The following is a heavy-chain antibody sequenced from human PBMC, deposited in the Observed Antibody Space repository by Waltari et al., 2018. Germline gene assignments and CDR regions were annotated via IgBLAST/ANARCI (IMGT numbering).Heavy chain of an antibody. V-gene: IGHV4-38-2*01. J-gene: IGHJ4*02. Sequence: QVQLQESGPGLVKPSETLSLTCAVSGYSISSGYYWGWIRQPPGKGLEWIGSIYHSGSTYYNPSLKSRVTISVDTSKNQFSLKLSSVTAADTAVYYCARLSWERPVDYWGQGTLVTVSS. CDR1: GYSISSGYY. D-gene: IGHD1-26*01. CDR2: IYHSGST. CDR3: ARLSWERPVDY.